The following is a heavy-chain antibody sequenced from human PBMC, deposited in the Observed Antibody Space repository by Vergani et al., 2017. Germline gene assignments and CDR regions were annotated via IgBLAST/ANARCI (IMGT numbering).Heavy chain of an antibody. CDR2: INPNSGGT. Sequence: QVQLVQSGAEVKKPGASVKVSCKASGYTFTGYYMHWVRQAPGQGLEWMGWINPNSGGTNYAQKFQGRVTMTRDTSISTAYMALSRLRPDDTAVYYCAKATGIAAAGSDYWGQGTLVTVSS. CDR3: AKATGIAAAGSDY. CDR1: GYTFTGYY. J-gene: IGHJ4*02. V-gene: IGHV1-2*02. D-gene: IGHD6-13*01.